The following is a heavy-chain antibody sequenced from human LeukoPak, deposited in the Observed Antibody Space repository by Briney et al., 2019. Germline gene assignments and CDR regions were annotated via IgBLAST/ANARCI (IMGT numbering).Heavy chain of an antibody. CDR3: ARDSGTTGEVKFDP. D-gene: IGHD3-10*01. Sequence: SETLSLTCSISGGSITFFYWSWIRQPAGKGLEWIGRIYTTGSTTYNPSLKSRVTMSVDTSKNQFSLKLRSVTAADTAVYYCARDSGTTGEVKFDPWGQGTLVTVSS. CDR1: GGSITFFY. V-gene: IGHV4-4*07. J-gene: IGHJ5*02. CDR2: IYTTGST.